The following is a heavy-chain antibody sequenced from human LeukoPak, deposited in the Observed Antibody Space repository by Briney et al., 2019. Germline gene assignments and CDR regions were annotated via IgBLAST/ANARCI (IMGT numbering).Heavy chain of an antibody. D-gene: IGHD3-10*01. V-gene: IGHV1-69*05. Sequence: SVKVSCKASGGTFSSYAISWVRQAPGQGLEWMGRIIPISGTANYAQKFQGRVTITTDESTSTAYMELSSLRSEDTAVYYCARGGEYGSGSYYNHWGQGTLVTVSS. J-gene: IGHJ5*02. CDR2: IIPISGTA. CDR1: GGTFSSYA. CDR3: ARGGEYGSGSYYNH.